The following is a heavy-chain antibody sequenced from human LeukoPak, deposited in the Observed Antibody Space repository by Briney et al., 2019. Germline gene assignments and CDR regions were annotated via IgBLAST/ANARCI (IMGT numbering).Heavy chain of an antibody. CDR3: ASYLRDATSLDY. V-gene: IGHV1-18*01. CDR2: ISPYNGDT. D-gene: IGHD2-15*01. CDR1: GYTFTKYA. J-gene: IGHJ4*02. Sequence: ASVKVSCKASGYTFTKYAISWVRQAPGQGLEWMGWISPYNGDTNYPHKLQGRVTMTTDTSTSTAYMELRSLRSDDTAVYYCASYLRDATSLDYWGQGTLVTVSS.